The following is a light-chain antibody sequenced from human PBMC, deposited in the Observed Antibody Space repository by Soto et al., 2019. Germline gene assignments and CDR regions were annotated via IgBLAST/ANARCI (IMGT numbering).Light chain of an antibody. CDR1: SSDVGGYNY. CDR3: SSYADSNNLV. J-gene: IGLJ3*02. CDR2: DVI. V-gene: IGLV2-8*01. Sequence: QSALTQPPSASGSPGQSVTISCTGTSSDVGGYNYVSWYQQHPGKAPNLMIYDVIKRPSGVPYRFSGSKSGNTASLTVSGLQAEDEADYYCSSYADSNNLVFGGGTKLTVL.